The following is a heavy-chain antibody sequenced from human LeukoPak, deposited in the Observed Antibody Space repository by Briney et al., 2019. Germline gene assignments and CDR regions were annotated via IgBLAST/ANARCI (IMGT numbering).Heavy chain of an antibody. J-gene: IGHJ6*03. CDR3: AREPTSSSWYGYHYMDV. V-gene: IGHV1-2*06. CDR1: GYTFTGYY. Sequence: ASVKVSCKASGYTFTGYYMHWVRQAPGQGLEWMGRINPNSGGTNYAQKFQGRVTMTRDTSISTAYMELSRLRSDDTAVYYCAREPTSSSWYGYHYMDVWGKGTTVTVSS. CDR2: INPNSGGT. D-gene: IGHD6-13*01.